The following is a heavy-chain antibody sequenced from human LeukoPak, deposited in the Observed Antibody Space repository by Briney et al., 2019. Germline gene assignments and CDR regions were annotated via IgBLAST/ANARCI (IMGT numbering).Heavy chain of an antibody. CDR1: GVSLSSGDYY. V-gene: IGHV4-30-4*01. D-gene: IGHD3-22*01. CDR2: IYHTGNT. Sequence: SETLSLTCTVSGVSLSSGDYYWSWVRQSPGKVLEWIGYIYHTGNTYYNPSLKNRVTKAVDTSKNQFSLKLTSVTAADTAVYYCARARYYYESSGYFSYYFDSWGQGTLVIVSS. CDR3: ARARYYYESSGYFSYYFDS. J-gene: IGHJ4*02.